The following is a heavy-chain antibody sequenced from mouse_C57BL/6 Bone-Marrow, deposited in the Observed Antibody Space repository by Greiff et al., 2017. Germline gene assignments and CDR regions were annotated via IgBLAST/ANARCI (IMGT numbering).Heavy chain of an antibody. CDR2: IDPENGDT. CDR1: GFNIKDDY. J-gene: IGHJ2*01. CDR3: TTVYDYGFDY. V-gene: IGHV14-4*01. Sequence: VQLQQSGAELVRPGASVKLSCTASGFNIKDDYMHWVKQRPEQGLEWIGWIDPENGDTEYASKFQGKATITADPSSNTAYLQLSSLTSEDTAVYYCTTVYDYGFDYWGQGTTLTVSS. D-gene: IGHD2-4*01.